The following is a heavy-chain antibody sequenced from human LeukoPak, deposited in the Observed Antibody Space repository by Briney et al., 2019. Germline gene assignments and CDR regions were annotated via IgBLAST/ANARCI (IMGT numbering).Heavy chain of an antibody. J-gene: IGHJ3*02. V-gene: IGHV4-59*08. CDR1: GGSISSYY. CDR3: ARQAAAAASDAFDI. CDR2: IYYSGST. D-gene: IGHD6-25*01. Sequence: KTSETLSLTCTVSGGSISSYYWSWIRQPPGKGLEWIGYIYYSGSTNYNPSLKSRVTISVDTSKNQFSLKLSSVTAADTAVYYCARQAAAAASDAFDIWGQGTMVTVSS.